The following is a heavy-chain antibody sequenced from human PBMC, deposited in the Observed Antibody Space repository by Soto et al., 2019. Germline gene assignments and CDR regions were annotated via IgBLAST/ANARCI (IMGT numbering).Heavy chain of an antibody. CDR2: ISSASSTI. Sequence: PGGSLRLSCAASGFTFSSYSMHWVRQAPGKGLEYISYISSASSTIYYADSVKGRFTVSRDTAKNSLYLQMNSLRAEDTAVYYCARDETTWRAFDFWGQGTMVPVSS. J-gene: IGHJ3*01. CDR3: ARDETTWRAFDF. V-gene: IGHV3-48*01. CDR1: GFTFSSYS. D-gene: IGHD5-12*01.